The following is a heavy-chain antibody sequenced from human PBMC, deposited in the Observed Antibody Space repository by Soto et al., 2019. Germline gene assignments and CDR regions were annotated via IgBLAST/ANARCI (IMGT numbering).Heavy chain of an antibody. Sequence: ASVKVSCKASGYTFTSYGISWVRQAPGQGLEWMGWISPYNGNTNFAQKLQGRVTMTTDTSTSTAYMELRSLRSDDTAVYYCARYCSGGSCYHLNWFDPWGQGTLVTSPQ. CDR3: ARYCSGGSCYHLNWFDP. CDR2: ISPYNGNT. CDR1: GYTFTSYG. J-gene: IGHJ5*02. D-gene: IGHD2-15*01. V-gene: IGHV1-18*01.